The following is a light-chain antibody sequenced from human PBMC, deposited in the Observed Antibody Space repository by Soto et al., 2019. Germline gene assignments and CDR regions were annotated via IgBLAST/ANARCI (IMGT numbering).Light chain of an antibody. J-gene: IGKJ4*01. CDR3: QQANSFPLT. CDR2: GAS. CDR1: QSVSSN. Sequence: EIVMTQSPATLSVSPGEIATLSCRASQSVSSNLAWYQQKPGQAPRLLIYGASSRAAGFPDRFSGSGSGTDFTLTISSLQPEDFATYYCQQANSFPLTFGGGTKVDIK. V-gene: IGKV3D-15*01.